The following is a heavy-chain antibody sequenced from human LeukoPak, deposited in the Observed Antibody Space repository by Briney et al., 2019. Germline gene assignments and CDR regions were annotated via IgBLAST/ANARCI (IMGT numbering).Heavy chain of an antibody. CDR3: ARSGAYSTGFDY. D-gene: IGHD1-26*01. CDR2: SYTFGNT. Sequence: SETLSLTCTVFGGSMSSYYWSWIRQPAGKGLEWIGRSYTFGNTNYNPSLKSRVTISLDESRNQFSLKLSSVTAADTAVYYCARSGAYSTGFDYWGLGTLVTVSS. J-gene: IGHJ4*02. V-gene: IGHV4-4*07. CDR1: GGSMSSYY.